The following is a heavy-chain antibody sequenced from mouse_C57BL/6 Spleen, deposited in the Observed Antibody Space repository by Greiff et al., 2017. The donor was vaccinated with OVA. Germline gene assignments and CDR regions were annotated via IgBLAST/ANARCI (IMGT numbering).Heavy chain of an antibody. CDR1: GYTFTDYY. CDR3: ARSDYDYYYFDY. V-gene: IGHV1-26*01. Sequence: EVQLQQSGPELVKPGASVKISCKASGYTFTDYYMNWVKQSHGKSLEWIGDINPNNGGTSYNQKFKGKATLTVDKSSSTAYMELRSLTSEDSAVYDCARSDYDYYYFDYWGQGTTLTVSS. D-gene: IGHD2-4*01. J-gene: IGHJ2*01. CDR2: INPNNGGT.